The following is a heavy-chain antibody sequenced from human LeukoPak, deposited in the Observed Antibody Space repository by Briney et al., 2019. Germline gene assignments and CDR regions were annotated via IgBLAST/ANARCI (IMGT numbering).Heavy chain of an antibody. CDR3: ARDEQWLLFRYYYYGMDV. V-gene: IGHV1-18*01. Sequence: ASVKVSCKASGYTFTSYGISLVRQAPGQGLEWMGWTSAYNGNTNYAQKLQGRVTMTTDTSTSTAYMELRSLKSDDTAVYYCARDEQWLLFRYYYYGMDVWGQGTTVTVSS. CDR2: TSAYNGNT. J-gene: IGHJ6*02. D-gene: IGHD6-19*01. CDR1: GYTFTSYG.